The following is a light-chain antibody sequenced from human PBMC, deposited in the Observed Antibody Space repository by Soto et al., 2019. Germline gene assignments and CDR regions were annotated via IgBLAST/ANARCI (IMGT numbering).Light chain of an antibody. CDR1: SSNIGSYY. V-gene: IGLV1-47*02. CDR2: SNN. Sequence: QSVLTQPASASGTPGQRVTISCSGSSSNIGSYYVYSYQQLPGTAPKLLIYSNNKRRSGGADRFSGSKYGTSSSPATTGLRSEDEADYYCAAWDDSLSGHNYVFGTRTKVPV. J-gene: IGLJ1*01. CDR3: AAWDDSLSGHNYV.